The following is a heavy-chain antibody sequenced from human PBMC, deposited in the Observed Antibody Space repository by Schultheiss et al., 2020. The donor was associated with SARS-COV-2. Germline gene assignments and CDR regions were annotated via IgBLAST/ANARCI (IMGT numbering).Heavy chain of an antibody. CDR3: VLGGHDIVVVPAAISKGDAFDI. CDR2: ISSNGGST. D-gene: IGHD2-2*01. V-gene: IGHV3-64*04. CDR1: GFTFSTYE. J-gene: IGHJ3*02. Sequence: GGSLRLSCAASGFTFSTYEMNWVRQAPGKGLEYVSAISSNGGSTYYADSVKGRFTISRDNAKNSLYLQMNSLRAEDTAVYYCVLGGHDIVVVPAAISKGDAFDIWGQGTTVTVAS.